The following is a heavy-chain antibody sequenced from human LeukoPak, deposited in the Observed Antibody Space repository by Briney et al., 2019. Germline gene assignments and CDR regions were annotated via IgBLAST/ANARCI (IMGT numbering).Heavy chain of an antibody. J-gene: IGHJ4*02. CDR1: GFTFSDYY. Sequence: PGGSLRLSCAASGFTFSDYYMSWIRQAPGRGLEWVSYISSSSSTIYYADSVKGRFTISRDNAKNSLYLQMNSLRAEDTAVYYCARIYGDYVAYFDYWGQGTLVTVSS. V-gene: IGHV3-11*04. CDR3: ARIYGDYVAYFDY. CDR2: ISSSSSTI. D-gene: IGHD4-17*01.